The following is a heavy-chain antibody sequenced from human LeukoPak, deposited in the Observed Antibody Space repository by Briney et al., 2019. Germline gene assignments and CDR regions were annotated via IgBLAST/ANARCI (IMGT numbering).Heavy chain of an antibody. CDR3: ARDVTGYSSSWYFMTYNWFDP. CDR1: GGTFSSYA. J-gene: IGHJ5*02. V-gene: IGHV1-69*13. D-gene: IGHD6-13*01. CDR2: IIPIFGTA. Sequence: GASVKVSCKASGGTFSSYAISWVRQAPGQGLEWMGGIIPIFGTANYAQKFQGRVTITADESTSTAYMELSSLRSEDTAVYYCARDVTGYSSSWYFMTYNWFDPWGQGTLVTVSS.